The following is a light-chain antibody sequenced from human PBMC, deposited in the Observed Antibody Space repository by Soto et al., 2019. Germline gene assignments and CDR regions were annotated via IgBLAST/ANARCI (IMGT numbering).Light chain of an antibody. V-gene: IGKV3-20*01. CDR2: GAS. J-gene: IGKJ1*01. CDR1: QTVSSTY. Sequence: EIVLTQSPGTLSLSPGERATLSCRASQTVSSTYLAWYQQKPGQAPRLLIYGASSRATAIPDRFSGSGSGTDFTLTISRLEPEDFAVYYCQQYATSPWTFGQGTKVGIK. CDR3: QQYATSPWT.